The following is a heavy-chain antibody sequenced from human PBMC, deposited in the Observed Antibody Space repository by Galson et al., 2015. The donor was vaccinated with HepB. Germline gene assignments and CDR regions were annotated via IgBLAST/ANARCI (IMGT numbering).Heavy chain of an antibody. CDR3: ARVFLGQYYFDY. V-gene: IGHV3-21*01. D-gene: IGHD4-11*01. J-gene: IGHJ4*02. CDR1: GFTFSSYA. CDR2: ISSSSSYI. Sequence: SLRLSCAASGFTFSSYAMSWVRQAPGKGLEWVSAISSSSSYIYYADSVKGRFTISRDNAKNSLYLQMNSLRAEDTAVYYCARVFLGQYYFDYWGQGTLVTVSS.